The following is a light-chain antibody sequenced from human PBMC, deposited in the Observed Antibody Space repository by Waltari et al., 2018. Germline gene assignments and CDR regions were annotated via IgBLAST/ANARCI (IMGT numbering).Light chain of an antibody. CDR2: DVS. CDR3: SSYTSSSAVV. V-gene: IGLV2-14*01. CDR1: SSDVGGYNY. J-gene: IGLJ2*01. Sequence: QSALTQPASVSGSPGQSITISCTGTSSDVGGYNYVSWYQQHPGKAPKLMIYDVSKRPSGGVTRCAGSKTGNTASLTISGLQAEDEADYYCSSYTSSSAVVFGGGTKLTVL.